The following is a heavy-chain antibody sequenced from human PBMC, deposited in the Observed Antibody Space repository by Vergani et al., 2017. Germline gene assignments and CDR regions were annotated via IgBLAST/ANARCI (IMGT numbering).Heavy chain of an antibody. CDR1: GGTFSSYT. D-gene: IGHD3-22*01. V-gene: IGHV1-69*02. CDR3: AIVTDYYDSSGYYLDY. CDR2: IIPILGIA. J-gene: IGHJ4*02. Sequence: QVQLVQSGAEVKKPGSSVKVSCKASGGTFSSYTISWVRQAPGQGLEWMGRIIPILGIANYAQKFQGRVTITADKSTSTAYMELSSLRPEDTALYYCAIVTDYYDSSGYYLDYWGQGTLVTVSS.